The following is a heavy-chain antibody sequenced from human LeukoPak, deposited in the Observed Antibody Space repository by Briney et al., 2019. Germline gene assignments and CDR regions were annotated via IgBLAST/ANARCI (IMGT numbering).Heavy chain of an antibody. CDR3: AREYGSGSSSPFDY. D-gene: IGHD3-10*01. J-gene: IGHJ4*02. V-gene: IGHV3-23*01. CDR2: ISGSGGTT. Sequence: GGSLRLSCAASGFTFSSYAMNWVRQAPGKGLEWVLAISGSGGTTDYADSVKGRFTISRDSSKNTLFLQMNSLRAEDTAVYYCAREYGSGSSSPFDYWGQGTLVTVSS. CDR1: GFTFSSYA.